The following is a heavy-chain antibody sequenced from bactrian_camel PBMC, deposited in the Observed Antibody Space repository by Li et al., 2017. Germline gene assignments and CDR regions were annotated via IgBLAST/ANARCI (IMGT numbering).Heavy chain of an antibody. D-gene: IGHD3*01. CDR3: GAVPKGTLCRYDNFLY. CDR2: VYTGAGHT. CDR1: GYNIKYDC. J-gene: IGHJ4*01. V-gene: IGHV3S54*01. Sequence: VQLVESGGGSVQTGGSLRLSCAISGYNIKYDCLAWFRQIPGGQREGVASVYTGAGHTFYADSVKGRFTISQDNLKKTLYLQMNDLKPEDTGMYYCGAVPKGTLCRYDNFLYSGQGTQVTVS.